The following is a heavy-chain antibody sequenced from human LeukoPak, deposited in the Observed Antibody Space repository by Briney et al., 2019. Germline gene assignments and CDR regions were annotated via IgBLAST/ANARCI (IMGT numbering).Heavy chain of an antibody. J-gene: IGHJ6*02. CDR1: GYTFNMYD. V-gene: IGHV1-8*01. CDR3: ARVLARGRGALKERLLYNNVYYDMDV. Sequence: RASVTVSCKASGYTFNMYDINWVRQTTGQGLEWMGRVSPTSGNTHYAQNFQGRVTMTWNSSITTAYMELSSLRSEDTAVFYCARVLARGRGALKERLLYNNVYYDMDVWGQGTTVTVSS. D-gene: IGHD1-26*01. CDR2: VSPTSGNT.